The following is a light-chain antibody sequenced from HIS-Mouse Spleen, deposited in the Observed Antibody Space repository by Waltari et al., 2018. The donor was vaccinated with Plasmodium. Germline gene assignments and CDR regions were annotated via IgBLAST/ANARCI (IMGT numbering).Light chain of an antibody. V-gene: IGKV3-15*01. CDR1: QSVNSN. J-gene: IGKJ2*01. CDR2: GAS. CDR3: QQYNNWPPYT. Sequence: EIVMTQSPPTLSVSPGERATLSCRASQSVNSNLAWYQQKPGQAPRLLIYGASTRATGMPARFSGSGSGTEFTLTISSMQAEDFAVYYCQQYNNWPPYTFGQGTKLEIK.